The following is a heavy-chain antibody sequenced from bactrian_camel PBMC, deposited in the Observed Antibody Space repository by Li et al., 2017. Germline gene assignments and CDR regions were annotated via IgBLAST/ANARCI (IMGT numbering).Heavy chain of an antibody. Sequence: QVQLVESGGGSVQAGGSLRLSCAASGYTYSSYCMGWFRQAPGKEREGVAAIDSDGSTSYADSVKGRFTISKDNAKNTLYLQMNSLKPEDTAMYYCAAFATQKLAARCADFGYWGQGTQVTVS. CDR3: AAFATQKLAARCADFGY. V-gene: IGHV3S26*01. J-gene: IGHJ6*01. D-gene: IGHD7*01. CDR1: GYTYSSYC. CDR2: IDSDGST.